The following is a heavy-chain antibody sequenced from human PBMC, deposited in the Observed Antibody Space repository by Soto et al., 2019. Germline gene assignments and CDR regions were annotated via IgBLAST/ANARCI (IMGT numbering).Heavy chain of an antibody. CDR1: GFRFSNYG. CDR3: ARESSSGRRDRLD. V-gene: IGHV3-33*01. CDR2: IRYDGSNR. D-gene: IGHD6-19*01. Sequence: QVKLVESGGGVVQPGRSLRLSCATSGFRFSNYGMHWVRQTPGKGLEWVALIRYDGSNRFHADSVKGRFTISRDISESTVFLQMDSLRVEDTAVYYCARESSSGRRDRLD. J-gene: IGHJ4*01.